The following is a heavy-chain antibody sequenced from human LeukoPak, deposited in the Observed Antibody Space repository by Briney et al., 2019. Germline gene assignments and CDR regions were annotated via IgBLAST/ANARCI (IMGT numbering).Heavy chain of an antibody. V-gene: IGHV3-23*01. CDR1: GFTFSSYA. Sequence: PTGGSLRLSCAASGFTFSSYAMSWVRQAPGKGLEWVSAISGSGGSTYYADSVKGRFTISRDNSKNTLYLQMNSLRAEDTAVYYCAKRAPGWLPPGGYFDYWGQGTLVTVSS. J-gene: IGHJ4*02. D-gene: IGHD5-12*01. CDR3: AKRAPGWLPPGGYFDY. CDR2: ISGSGGST.